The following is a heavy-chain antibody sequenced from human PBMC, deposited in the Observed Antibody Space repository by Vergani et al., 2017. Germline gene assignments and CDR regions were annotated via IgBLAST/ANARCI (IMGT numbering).Heavy chain of an antibody. Sequence: EVQLVESGGGLVQPGRSLRLSCAASGFTFDDYAMHWVRQAPGKGLEWFSGISWNSGSIGYADSVKGRFTISRDNAKNSLYLQMNSLRAEDTAVYYCAKHSGWVVAFLENWGQGTLVTVSS. D-gene: IGHD6-19*01. CDR2: ISWNSGSI. J-gene: IGHJ4*02. CDR1: GFTFDDYA. V-gene: IGHV3-9*01. CDR3: AKHSGWVVAFLEN.